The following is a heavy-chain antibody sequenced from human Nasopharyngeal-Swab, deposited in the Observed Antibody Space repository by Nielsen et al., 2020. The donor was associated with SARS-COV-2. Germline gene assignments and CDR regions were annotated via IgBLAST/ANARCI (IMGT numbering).Heavy chain of an antibody. CDR3: ARKLGAPRAWYFDL. V-gene: IGHV1-18*01. CDR2: ISPYNGNT. J-gene: IGHJ2*01. CDR1: GYSFSSYG. D-gene: IGHD1-26*01. Sequence: ASVKVSCKASGYSFSSYGIGWVRQAPGQGLEWMGWISPYNGNTNYAQKFQGRVTVTTDTSPSTAYLHVRRLRSDDTAIYYCARKLGAPRAWYFDLWGRGTPVTVSS.